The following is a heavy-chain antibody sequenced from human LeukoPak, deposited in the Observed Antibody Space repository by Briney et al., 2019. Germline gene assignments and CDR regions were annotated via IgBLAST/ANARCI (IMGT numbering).Heavy chain of an antibody. CDR1: GYTFTSYG. CDR2: ISAYNGNT. J-gene: IGHJ4*02. CDR3: ARGPGGKCSSGWYTLHYFDY. V-gene: IGHV1-18*01. D-gene: IGHD6-19*01. Sequence: ASVKVSCKASGYTFTSYGISWVRQAPGQGLEWMGWISAYNGNTNYAQKLQGRVTMTTDTSTSTAYMELRSLRSDDTAVYYCARGPGGKCSSGWYTLHYFDYWGQGTLVTVSS.